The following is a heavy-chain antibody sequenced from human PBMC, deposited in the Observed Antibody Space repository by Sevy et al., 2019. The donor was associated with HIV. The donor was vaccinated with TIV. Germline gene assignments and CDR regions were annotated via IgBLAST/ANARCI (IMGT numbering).Heavy chain of an antibody. CDR1: GFTFISYA. D-gene: IGHD2-8*01. Sequence: GGSLRLSCAVSGFTFISYAMNWVRQVPGKGLDWVSTIYDTNYGSGGGTYYEASVKGRFTISRDTSKNTVYLQMNSLRAEDTAVYYCAGGRCDGNGAFDAFDIWGQGTMVTVSS. CDR2: IYDTNYGSGGGT. V-gene: IGHV3-23*01. J-gene: IGHJ3*02. CDR3: AGGRCDGNGAFDAFDI.